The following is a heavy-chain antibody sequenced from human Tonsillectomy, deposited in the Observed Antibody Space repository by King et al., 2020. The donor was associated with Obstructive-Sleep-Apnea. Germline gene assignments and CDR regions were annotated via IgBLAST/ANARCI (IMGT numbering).Heavy chain of an antibody. V-gene: IGHV3-7*03. D-gene: IGHD1-1*01. CDR1: GFTFSDYW. CDR3: ARATSRDY. CDR2: INQDGNEN. Sequence: VQLVESGGGLVQPGGSPRLSCAASGFTFSDYWMSWVRQAPGKGLEWVANINQDGNENYYVDSVKGRFTISRDNAKNLLYLQMNSLRAEDTAFYYCARATSRDYWGQGTLVTVSS. J-gene: IGHJ4*02.